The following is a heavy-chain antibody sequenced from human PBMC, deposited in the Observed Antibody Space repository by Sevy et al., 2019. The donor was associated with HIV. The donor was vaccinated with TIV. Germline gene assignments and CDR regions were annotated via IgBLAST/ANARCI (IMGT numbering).Heavy chain of an antibody. Sequence: GGSLRLSCAASGFTFSSYSMNWVRQAPGKGLEWVSYISSSSSNIYYADSVKGRFTVSRDNAKNSLYLQMNSLRAEDTAVYYCARRPLTSFGVVSPFDYWGQGTLVTLSS. D-gene: IGHD3-3*01. CDR2: ISSSSSNI. CDR3: ARRPLTSFGVVSPFDY. CDR1: GFTFSSYS. V-gene: IGHV3-48*01. J-gene: IGHJ4*02.